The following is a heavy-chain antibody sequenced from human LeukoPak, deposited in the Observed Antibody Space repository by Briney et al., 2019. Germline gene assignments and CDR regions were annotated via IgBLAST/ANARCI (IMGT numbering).Heavy chain of an antibody. D-gene: IGHD3-16*02. CDR1: GYTFTTYG. CDR3: ARGVKRIMITFGGVIVTPHGYYYDTEGVDYMDV. J-gene: IGHJ6*03. Sequence: ASVKVSCKASGYTFTTYGISWVRQAPGQGLEWMGYIITYNGNTNYAQKLQGRVTMTTDTSTSTAYMELRSLRSDDTAVYYCARGVKRIMITFGGVIVTPHGYYYDTEGVDYMDVWGKGTTVTVSS. CDR2: IITYNGNT. V-gene: IGHV1-18*01.